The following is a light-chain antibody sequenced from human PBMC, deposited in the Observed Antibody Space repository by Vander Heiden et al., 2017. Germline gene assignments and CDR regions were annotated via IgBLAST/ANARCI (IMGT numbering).Light chain of an antibody. Sequence: DIQMTQSPSSLSASVGDRVTIYCQASQDIGDSVNWYQQKPGKAPKLLIYRTSNLEAGVPSRFSGSGSVTDFTFSISSLQPEDIATYYCQHYDDLRPMYTFGQGTKLE. J-gene: IGKJ2*01. CDR1: QDIGDS. CDR2: RTS. CDR3: QHYDDLRPMYT. V-gene: IGKV1-33*01.